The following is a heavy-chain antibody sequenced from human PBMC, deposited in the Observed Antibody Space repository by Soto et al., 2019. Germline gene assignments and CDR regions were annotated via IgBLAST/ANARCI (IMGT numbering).Heavy chain of an antibody. D-gene: IGHD3-10*01. CDR3: ASVRRRQGKGPKVDY. V-gene: IGHV1-18*01. CDR1: GYTFLSHD. Sequence: QVQLQQSEAEVRKPGASVKVSCKTSGYTFLSHDVTWVRQAPGQGLQWVGWISAYNGNTDYAQKFQGRVTMTIDTSTAIAYMELRNLTSDDTAGYYGASVRRRQGKGPKVDYWVQVSLVGVSS. J-gene: IGHJ4*02. CDR2: ISAYNGNT.